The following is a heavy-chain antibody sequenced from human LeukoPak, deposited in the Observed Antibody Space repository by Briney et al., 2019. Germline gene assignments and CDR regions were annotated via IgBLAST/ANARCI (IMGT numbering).Heavy chain of an antibody. V-gene: IGHV4-39*01. CDR3: ARHPIEGYTLDY. CDR1: GGSISSYY. Sequence: SETLSLTCTVSGGSISSYYWGWIRQPPGKGLEWIGSIYYSGSTYYNPSLKSRVTISVDTSKNQFSPKLSSVTAADTAVYYCARHPIEGYTLDYWGQGTLVTVSS. D-gene: IGHD5-24*01. CDR2: IYYSGST. J-gene: IGHJ4*02.